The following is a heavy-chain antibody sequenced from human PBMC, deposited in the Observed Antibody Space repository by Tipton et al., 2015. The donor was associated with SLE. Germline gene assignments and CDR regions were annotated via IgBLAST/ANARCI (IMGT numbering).Heavy chain of an antibody. CDR1: RGSISSYY. CDR2: VHNSGST. D-gene: IGHD3-3*01. V-gene: IGHV4-59*08. J-gene: IGHJ3*02. Sequence: PGLVKPSETMSLTCTVSRGSISSYYWSWIRQTPVKGMEWIAYVHNSGSTNFNTSLRSRVNISVDTTKNQFSMKLSSVTAADTAVYYCARGQADTIFGVVIIRAFDIWGQGTIVTVSS. CDR3: ARGQADTIFGVVIIRAFDI.